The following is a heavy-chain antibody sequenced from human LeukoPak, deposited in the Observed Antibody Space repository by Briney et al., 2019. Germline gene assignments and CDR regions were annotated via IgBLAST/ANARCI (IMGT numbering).Heavy chain of an antibody. V-gene: IGHV4-59*11. CDR2: IYYSGST. CDR3: ARVELDYYDSSGPTNLEARWFDP. D-gene: IGHD3-22*01. J-gene: IGHJ5*02. Sequence: SETLSLTCTVSGGSISSHYWSWIRQPPGKGLEWIGYIYYSGSTNYNPSLKSRVTISVDTSKNQFSLKLSSVTAADTAVYYRARVELDYYDSSGPTNLEARWFDPWGQGTLVTVSS. CDR1: GGSISSHY.